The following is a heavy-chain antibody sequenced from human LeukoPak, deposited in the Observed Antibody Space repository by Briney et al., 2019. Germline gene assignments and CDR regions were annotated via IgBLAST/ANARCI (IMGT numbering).Heavy chain of an antibody. CDR1: GFSFSTYG. Sequence: PGRSLRLSCAASGFSFSTYGMHWVRQAPGKGLEWVAVISYDGSAQYYVDSVKGRFTISRDNSKNTLYLQMNSLRAEDTAVYYCAREIFLEWLTCFDYWGQGTLVTVSS. CDR3: AREIFLEWLTCFDY. CDR2: ISYDGSAQ. V-gene: IGHV3-30*03. D-gene: IGHD3-3*01. J-gene: IGHJ4*02.